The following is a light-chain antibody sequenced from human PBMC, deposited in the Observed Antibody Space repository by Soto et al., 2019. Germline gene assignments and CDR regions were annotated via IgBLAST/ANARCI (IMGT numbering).Light chain of an antibody. Sequence: QSALTQPASVSGSPGQSITISCTGTSSDVGGYNYVSWYQQHPGTAPKLMIYDISDRPSGVSNRFSASKSGTTASLTISGLQAEDEADYYCCSYTSSSTPVVFGTGTKLTVL. CDR1: SSDVGGYNY. V-gene: IGLV2-14*03. J-gene: IGLJ2*01. CDR2: DIS. CDR3: CSYTSSSTPVV.